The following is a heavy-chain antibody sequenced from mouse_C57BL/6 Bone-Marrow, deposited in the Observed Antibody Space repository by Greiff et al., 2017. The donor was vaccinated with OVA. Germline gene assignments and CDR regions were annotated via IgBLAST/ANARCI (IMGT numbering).Heavy chain of an antibody. CDR1: GFTFSSYA. CDR3: TRDGWALFAY. CDR2: ISSGGDYI. J-gene: IGHJ3*01. D-gene: IGHD2-3*01. V-gene: IGHV5-9-1*02. Sequence: EVKLVESGEGLVKPGGSLKLSCAASGFTFSSYAMSWVRQTPEKRLEWVAYISSGGDYIYYADNVKGRFTLSRDNARNTLYMQMSSLKSEDTAMYYCTRDGWALFAYWGQGTLVTVSA.